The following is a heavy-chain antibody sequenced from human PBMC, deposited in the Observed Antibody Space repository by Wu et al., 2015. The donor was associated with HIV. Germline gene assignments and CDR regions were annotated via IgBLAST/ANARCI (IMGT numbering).Heavy chain of an antibody. Sequence: VQLVQSGAEVKKPGASVKVSCKASGYTFTDFYIHWVRQAPGQRLEWVGWFNPNTGGAHSGLDFQDRVTLTGDTSISTAYMELPRLASDDTAIYYCAREGLCRTTSCQFDFWGQGTLVTVFS. CDR1: GYTFTDFY. CDR3: AREGLCRTTSCQFDF. CDR2: FNPNTGGA. D-gene: IGHD2-2*01. V-gene: IGHV1-2*02. J-gene: IGHJ4*02.